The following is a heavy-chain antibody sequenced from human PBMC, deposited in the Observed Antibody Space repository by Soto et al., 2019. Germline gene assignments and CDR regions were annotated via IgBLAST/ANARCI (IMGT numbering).Heavy chain of an antibody. CDR3: ARLDYDSSGYYCPFDY. CDR2: IYYSGST. Sequence: SEPLSLTRSISNAYIGSGSCYWAWTRQPPGKGLEWIGSIYYSGSTYYNPSLKSRVTISVDTSKNQFSLKLSSVTAADTAVYYCARLDYDSSGYYCPFDYWGQGTLVTVS. J-gene: IGHJ4*02. V-gene: IGHV4-39*01. CDR1: NAYIGSGSCY. D-gene: IGHD3-22*01.